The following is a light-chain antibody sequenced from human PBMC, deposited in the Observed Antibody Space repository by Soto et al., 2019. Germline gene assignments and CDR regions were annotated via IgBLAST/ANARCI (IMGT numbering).Light chain of an antibody. V-gene: IGKV1-5*01. CDR2: DAS. CDR3: QQYRDSWT. Sequence: DIQMTQSPSTLSASVGDRVTITCRASQSISSWLAWYQQKPGEAPKLLIYDASSLESGVPSRFSGGGSGTEFTFIISXLQPDDFATYYCQQYRDSWTFGQGTKVDIK. J-gene: IGKJ1*01. CDR1: QSISSW.